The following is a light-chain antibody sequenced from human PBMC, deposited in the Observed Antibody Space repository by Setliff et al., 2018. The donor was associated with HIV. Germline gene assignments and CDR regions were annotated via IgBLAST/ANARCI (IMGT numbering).Light chain of an antibody. CDR1: SSDVGAYNF. CDR3: TSFTSSHTYV. CDR2: DVT. V-gene: IGLV2-14*03. J-gene: IGLJ1*01. Sequence: SVLTQPASVSGSPGQSITISCTGTSSDVGAYNFASWYQQHPGTAPRLMIFDVTNRPSGVSNRFSGSKSGNTASLTISGLQAEDEADYFCTSFTSSHTYVFGTGTKVTV.